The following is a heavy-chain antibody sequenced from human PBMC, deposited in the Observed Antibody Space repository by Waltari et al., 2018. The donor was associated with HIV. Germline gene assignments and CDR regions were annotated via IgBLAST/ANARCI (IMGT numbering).Heavy chain of an antibody. D-gene: IGHD3-9*01. J-gene: IGHJ4*01. CDR2: INSGGTTR. CDR1: GFSVSHHW. Sequence: VRLVESGGGSIKTGGSLRLSCAASGFSVSHHWSERVAQAPGKGLVWVARINSGGTTREYADAVKGRFVISRDNARNTVYLQLNSLRAEDTAVYFCARASHYFEFSTFDGDYYFDVWGRGTRVAVSS. CDR3: ARASHYFEFSTFDGDYYFDV. V-gene: IGHV3-74*03.